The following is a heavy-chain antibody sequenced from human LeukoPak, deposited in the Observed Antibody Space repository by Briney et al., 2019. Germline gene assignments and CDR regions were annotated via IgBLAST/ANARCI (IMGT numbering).Heavy chain of an antibody. V-gene: IGHV3-9*01. J-gene: IGHJ6*02. CDR1: GFTFDDYA. Sequence: PGGSLRLSCAASGFTFDDYAMHWVRQAPGKGLEWVSGISRNSGSIGYADSVKGRFTISRDNAKNSQYLQMNSLRTEDTALYYCARAKGYHYYYGMDVWGQGTTVTVSS. CDR2: ISRNSGSI. CDR3: ARAKGYHYYYGMDV.